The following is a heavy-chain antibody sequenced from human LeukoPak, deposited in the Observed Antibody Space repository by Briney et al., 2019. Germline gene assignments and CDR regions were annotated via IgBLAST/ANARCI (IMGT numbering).Heavy chain of an antibody. CDR2: INPSGGST. CDR1: GYTFTSYY. CDR3: ARLGDGYNYQGNY. D-gene: IGHD5-24*01. V-gene: IGHV1-46*01. Sequence: ASVKVSCKASGYTFTSYYMHWVRQAPGQGLEWMGIINPSGGSTNYAQKFQGRVTMTTDTSTSTAYMELRSLRSDDTAVYYCARLGDGYNYQGNYWGQGTLVTVSS. J-gene: IGHJ4*02.